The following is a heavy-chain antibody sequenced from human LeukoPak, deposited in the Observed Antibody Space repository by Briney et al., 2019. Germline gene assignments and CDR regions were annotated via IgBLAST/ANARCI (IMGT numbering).Heavy chain of an antibody. CDR2: INPNSGGT. V-gene: IGHV1-2*02. D-gene: IGHD5-12*01. CDR3: ARDRRYSGYDQGGFDY. CDR1: GYTFTGNY. Sequence: ASVKVSCKASGYTFTGNYMHWVRQAPGQGLEWMGWINPNSGGTNYAQKFQGRVTMTRDTSISTAYMELSRLRSDDTAVYYCARDRRYSGYDQGGFDYWGQGTLVTVSS. J-gene: IGHJ4*02.